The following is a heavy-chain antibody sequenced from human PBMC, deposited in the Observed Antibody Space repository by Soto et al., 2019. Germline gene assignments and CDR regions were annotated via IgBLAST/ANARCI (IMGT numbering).Heavy chain of an antibody. CDR1: GFTFSSYA. CDR2: ISYDGSNK. CDR3: ARDGEVPLPYYYYGMDV. Sequence: QPAGSLRLSCAASGFTFSSYAMHWVRQAPGKGLEWVAVISYDGSNKYYADSVKGRFTISRDNSKNTLYLQMNSLRAEDTAVYYCARDGEVPLPYYYYGMDVWGQGTTVTVSS. J-gene: IGHJ6*02. D-gene: IGHD3-3*01. V-gene: IGHV3-30-3*01.